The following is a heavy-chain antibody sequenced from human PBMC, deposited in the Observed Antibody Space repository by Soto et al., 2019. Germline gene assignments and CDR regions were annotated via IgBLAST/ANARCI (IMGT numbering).Heavy chain of an antibody. CDR2: IVPMFGTA. J-gene: IGHJ2*01. D-gene: IGHD6-13*01. V-gene: IGHV1-69*12. CDR3: ARLEQQLVEYSYFDV. Sequence: QVQLLQSGAEVKKPGSSVTVSCKASGGTFSSNSIGWVRQAPGQGLEYMGGIVPMFGTAKNAQKFQGRVTITADESTSTSYMKLSSLRPDDTAIYFCARLEQQLVEYSYFDVWGRGTLVTVSS. CDR1: GGTFSSNS.